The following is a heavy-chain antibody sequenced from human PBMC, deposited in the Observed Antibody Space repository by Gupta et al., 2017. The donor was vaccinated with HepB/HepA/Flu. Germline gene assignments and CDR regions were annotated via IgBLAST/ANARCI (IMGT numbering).Heavy chain of an antibody. CDR2: TGGDDRD. J-gene: IGHJ6*03. D-gene: IGHD3-3*01. CDR1: GFTFGNIA. CDR3: AKNWYFWSAMDV. Sequence: EVPLWGSGGGLVQPGGSLSLSCEASGFTFGNIAMSWVRQAPGKGRGAAGEGMKWMSGTGGDDRDHYGGSVKGRFAISRDNSKNTLYLQINSLRAEDSSVYYGAKNWYFWSAMDVWGEGITVTVSS. V-gene: IGHV3-23*01.